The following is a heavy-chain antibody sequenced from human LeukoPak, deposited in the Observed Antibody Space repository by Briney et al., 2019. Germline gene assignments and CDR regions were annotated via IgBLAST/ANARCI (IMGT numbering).Heavy chain of an antibody. CDR2: ISSSSSTI. Sequence: GGSLRLSCAASGFTFSSYSMNWVRQAPGEGLEWVSYISSSSSTIYYADSVKGRFTISRDNAKNSLYLQMNSLRDEDTAVYYCARDVVRGVTNPALDYWGQGTLVTVSS. V-gene: IGHV3-48*02. CDR3: ARDVVRGVTNPALDY. J-gene: IGHJ4*02. CDR1: GFTFSSYS. D-gene: IGHD3-10*01.